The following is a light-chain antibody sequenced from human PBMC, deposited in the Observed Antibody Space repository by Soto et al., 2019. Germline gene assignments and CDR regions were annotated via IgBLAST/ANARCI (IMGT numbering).Light chain of an antibody. Sequence: DIRMSQSPSSLSASVGDRVTITCRASQGVRNLLVWYQQKPEKAPKSLIYGTSNLESGVPSRFSGSGSGTDYTLTISSLQPEDFATYYCQPYDRYPITFGQGTQLEIK. CDR1: QGVRNL. V-gene: IGKV1D-16*01. CDR2: GTS. CDR3: QPYDRYPIT. J-gene: IGKJ5*01.